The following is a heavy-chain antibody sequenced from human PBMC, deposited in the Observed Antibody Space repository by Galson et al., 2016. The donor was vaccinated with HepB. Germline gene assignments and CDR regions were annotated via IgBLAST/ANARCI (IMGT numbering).Heavy chain of an antibody. CDR3: ARGHSSGWETIDAFDI. CDR2: INSGSSYT. D-gene: IGHD6-19*01. Sequence: SLRLSCAASGFTFSDYYMSWIRQAPGKGLECISYINSGSSYTKYADSVKGRFTISRDNAKNSLYLQMNSLRAEDTAVYYCARGHSSGWETIDAFDIWGQGTMVTVSS. J-gene: IGHJ3*02. V-gene: IGHV3-11*06. CDR1: GFTFSDYY.